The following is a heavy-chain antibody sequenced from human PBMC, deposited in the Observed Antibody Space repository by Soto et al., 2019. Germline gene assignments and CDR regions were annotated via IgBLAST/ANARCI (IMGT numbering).Heavy chain of an antibody. CDR2: ISGSGGST. CDR1: GFTFSKSA. D-gene: IGHD3-10*01. CDR3: ARGGDLWFGEPGVIYYYYGMDV. V-gene: IGHV3-23*01. J-gene: IGHJ6*02. Sequence: EVQLLESGGGLVQPGGSLRLSCAASGFTFSKSAMSWVRQAPGKGLEWVSAISGSGGSTYYADSVKGRFTVSRDNSKNTLYLQMNSLRAEDTAVYYCARGGDLWFGEPGVIYYYYGMDVWGQGTTVTVSS.